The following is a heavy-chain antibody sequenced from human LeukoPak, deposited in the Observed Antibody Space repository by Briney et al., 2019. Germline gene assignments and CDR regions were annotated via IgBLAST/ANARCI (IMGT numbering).Heavy chain of an antibody. V-gene: IGHV3-30*18. CDR1: GGTFSSYG. J-gene: IGHJ4*02. Sequence: PWGSLRLSCAASGGTFSSYGRHWVRQAPGKGLEWVAVISYDGSNKCYADSVKGRFTISRDTSKNTLYLQMNSLRAEDTAVYYCTKEKLVVVTAIFDYWGQGTLVTVSS. CDR3: TKEKLVVVTAIFDY. D-gene: IGHD2-21*02. CDR2: ISYDGSNK.